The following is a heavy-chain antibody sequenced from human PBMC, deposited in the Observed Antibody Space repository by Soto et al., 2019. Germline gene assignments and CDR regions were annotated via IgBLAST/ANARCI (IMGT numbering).Heavy chain of an antibody. CDR3: ARDSVRIQPRKGGYFDL. V-gene: IGHV3-21*01. CDR2: ISSSSSYI. Sequence: EVQLVESGGGLVKPGGSLRLSCAASGFTFSSYSMNWVRQAPGKGLEWVASISSSSSYIYYADSVKGRFTISRDNAKNSLYLQMNSLRAEDTAVYYCARDSVRIQPRKGGYFDLWGRGTLVTVSS. J-gene: IGHJ2*01. D-gene: IGHD5-18*01. CDR1: GFTFSSYS.